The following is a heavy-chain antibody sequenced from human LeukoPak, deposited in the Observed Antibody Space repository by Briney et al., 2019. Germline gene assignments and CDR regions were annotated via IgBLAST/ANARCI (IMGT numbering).Heavy chain of an antibody. CDR2: ISYDGSNK. J-gene: IGHJ4*02. V-gene: IGHV3-30*18. D-gene: IGHD4-17*01. CDR1: EFTFSSYS. CDR3: AKDTYGDYGIIDY. Sequence: GGSLRLSCAASEFTFSSYSMNWVRQAPGKGLEWVAVISYDGSNKYYADSVKGRFTISRDSSKNTLYLQMNSLRAEDTAVYFCAKDTYGDYGIIDYWGQGTLVTVSS.